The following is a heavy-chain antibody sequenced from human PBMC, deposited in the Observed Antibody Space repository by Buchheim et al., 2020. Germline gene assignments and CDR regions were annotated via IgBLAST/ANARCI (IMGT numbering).Heavy chain of an antibody. Sequence: QVQLQQWGAGLLKPSETLSLTCAVYGGSFSGYYWSWIRQPPGKGLEWIGEINQSGSTNYNPSLKSRVTISVDTSKNQFSLKLSSVTAADTAVYYCAKGVPAAIRGFNYWGQGTL. V-gene: IGHV4-34*01. CDR1: GGSFSGYY. CDR2: INQSGST. J-gene: IGHJ4*02. CDR3: AKGVPAAIRGFNY. D-gene: IGHD2-2*02.